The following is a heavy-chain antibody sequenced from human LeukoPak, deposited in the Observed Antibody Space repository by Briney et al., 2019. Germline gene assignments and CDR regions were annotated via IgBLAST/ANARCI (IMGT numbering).Heavy chain of an antibody. Sequence: TGGSLRPSCAASGFTVSSNYMSWVRQAPGKGLEWVSVIYSGGSTYYADSVKGRFTISRDNSKNTLYLQMNSLRAEDTAVYYCARNGRYCSGGSCYSDAFDIWGQGTMVTVSS. CDR3: ARNGRYCSGGSCYSDAFDI. CDR1: GFTVSSNY. D-gene: IGHD2-15*01. V-gene: IGHV3-53*01. CDR2: IYSGGST. J-gene: IGHJ3*02.